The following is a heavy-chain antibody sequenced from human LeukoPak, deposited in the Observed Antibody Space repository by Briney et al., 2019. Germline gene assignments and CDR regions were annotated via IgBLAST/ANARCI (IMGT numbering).Heavy chain of an antibody. D-gene: IGHD6-13*01. CDR3: AKILRAAVTQLYYFDY. J-gene: IGHJ4*02. CDR2: ISGSGGST. V-gene: IGHV3-23*01. Sequence: TGGSLRLSCAASGFTFSSYAMSWVRQAPGKGLEWVSTISGSGGSTDYADSVKGRFTISRDNSKNTLYVQMNSLRAEDTAVYYCAKILRAAVTQLYYFDYWGQGTLVTVSS. CDR1: GFTFSSYA.